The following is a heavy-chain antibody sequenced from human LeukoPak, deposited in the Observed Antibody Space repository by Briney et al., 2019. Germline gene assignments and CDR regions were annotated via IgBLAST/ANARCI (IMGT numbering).Heavy chain of an antibody. J-gene: IGHJ4*02. CDR2: ISYDGSNK. CDR1: GFTFDDYA. Sequence: GGSLRLSCAASGFTFDDYAMHWVRQAPGKGLEWVAVISYDGSNKYYADSVKGRFTISGDNSKNTLYLQMNSLRAEDTAVYYCARDQYDFRAFDYWGQGTLVTVSS. CDR3: ARDQYDFRAFDY. V-gene: IGHV3-30-3*01. D-gene: IGHD3-3*01.